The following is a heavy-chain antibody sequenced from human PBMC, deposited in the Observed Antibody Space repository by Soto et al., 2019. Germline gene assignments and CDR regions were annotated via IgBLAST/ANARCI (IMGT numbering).Heavy chain of an antibody. V-gene: IGHV3-23*01. CDR2: ISGSGGST. Sequence: PGGSLRLSCAASGFTFSSYAMSWVRQAPGKGLEWVSAISGSGGSTYYADSVKGRFTISRDNSKNTLYLQMNSLRAEDTAVYYCAKGELLLSYYYYYMDVWGKGTTVTVSS. J-gene: IGHJ6*03. CDR1: GFTFSSYA. CDR3: AKGELLLSYYYYYMDV. D-gene: IGHD2-15*01.